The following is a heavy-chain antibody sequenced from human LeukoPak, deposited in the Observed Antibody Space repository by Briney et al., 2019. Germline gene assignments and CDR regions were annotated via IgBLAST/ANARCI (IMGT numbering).Heavy chain of an antibody. Sequence: SETLSLTCTVAGGSISSYYWSWIRQPPGKGLEWIGYIYYSGSTNYNPSLKSRVTISVDTSKNQFSLKLSSVTAADTAVFYCARGWYDSSGYGLDYWGRGTLVTVSS. CDR3: ARGWYDSSGYGLDY. CDR2: IYYSGST. CDR1: GGSISSYY. D-gene: IGHD3-22*01. V-gene: IGHV4-59*01. J-gene: IGHJ4*02.